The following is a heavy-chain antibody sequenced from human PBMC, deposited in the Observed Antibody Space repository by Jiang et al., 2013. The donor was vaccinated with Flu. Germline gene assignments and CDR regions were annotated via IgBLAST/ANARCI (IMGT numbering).Heavy chain of an antibody. Sequence: LLKPSETLSLTCTVSGGYISSDYWNWVRQPPGKGLEWIGYIYHSGSTKYNPSLKGRVTISLDTSKNQFSLKFYSVTAADTAIYYCARDHSGSYADYGMDVWGQGTTVTVSS. V-gene: IGHV4-59*01. CDR3: ARDHSGSYADYGMDV. D-gene: IGHD1-26*01. CDR2: IYHSGST. CDR1: GGYISSDY. J-gene: IGHJ6*02.